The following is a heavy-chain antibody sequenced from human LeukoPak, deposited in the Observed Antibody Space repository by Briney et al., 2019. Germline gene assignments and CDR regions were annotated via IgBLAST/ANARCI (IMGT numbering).Heavy chain of an antibody. D-gene: IGHD3-22*01. J-gene: IGHJ4*02. CDR2: IWYDGSNK. CDR1: GFTFSSYG. CDR3: ARDRAYYYDSSGYYDY. V-gene: IGHV3-33*01. Sequence: GGFLRLSCAASGFTFSSYGMHWVRQAPGKGPEWVAVIWYDGSNKYYADSVKGRFTISRDNSKNTLYLQMNSLRAEDTAVYYCARDRAYYYDSSGYYDYWGQGTLVTVSS.